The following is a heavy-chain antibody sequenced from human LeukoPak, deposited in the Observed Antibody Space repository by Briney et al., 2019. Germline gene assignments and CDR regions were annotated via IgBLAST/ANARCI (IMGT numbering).Heavy chain of an antibody. D-gene: IGHD1-1*01. Sequence: GGSLRLSCAASGFPFSGYSMNWVRQAPGKGLEWVSSISSSSSYIYYADSVKGRFTISRDNAKNSLYLQMNSLRAEDTAVYYCARSAANGVFDYWGQGTLVTVSS. CDR1: GFPFSGYS. V-gene: IGHV3-21*01. CDR2: ISSSSSYI. J-gene: IGHJ4*02. CDR3: ARSAANGVFDY.